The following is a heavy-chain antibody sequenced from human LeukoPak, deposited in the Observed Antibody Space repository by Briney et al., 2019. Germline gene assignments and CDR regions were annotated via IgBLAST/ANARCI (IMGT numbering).Heavy chain of an antibody. CDR3: ARKGAEYSRSPLLNAWFDP. J-gene: IGHJ5*02. D-gene: IGHD6-6*01. CDR2: IHPGTGDT. CDR1: GYTFTGYH. Sequence: ASVKVSCKASGYTFTGYHIHWVRQAPGQGLEWMGWIHPGTGDTRYTRKFQGRVTMTGDTSINTAYLELSGLKSNDTAVYYCARKGAEYSRSPLLNAWFDPWGQGTLITVSS. V-gene: IGHV1-2*02.